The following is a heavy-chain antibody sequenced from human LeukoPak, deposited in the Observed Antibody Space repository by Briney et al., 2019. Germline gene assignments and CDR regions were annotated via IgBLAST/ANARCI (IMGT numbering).Heavy chain of an antibody. D-gene: IGHD4-17*01. CDR1: GGSISSSSYY. CDR2: IYYSGST. J-gene: IGHJ4*02. V-gene: IGHV4-39*07. CDR3: ATGYGDYDY. Sequence: PSETLSLTCNVSGGSISSSSYYWGWIRQPPGKGLEWIGSIYYSGSTYYNPSLKSRVTISVDTSKNQFSLKLSSVTAADTAVYYCATGYGDYDYWGQGTLVTVSS.